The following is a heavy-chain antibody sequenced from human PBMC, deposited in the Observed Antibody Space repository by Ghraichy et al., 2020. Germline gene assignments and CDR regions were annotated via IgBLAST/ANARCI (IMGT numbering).Heavy chain of an antibody. CDR1: GFSFSDYW. V-gene: IGHV3-7*01. J-gene: IGHJ4*02. Sequence: GGSLRLSCAASGFSFSDYWMTWVRQAPGKGLEWVANIREDGSEKHYVDSVKGRFTISRNNAKKSLYLQMNSLTVEDTALYYCARMSRYFDWFLTLNYWGQGTLVTVSS. CDR2: IREDGSEK. CDR3: ARMSRYFDWFLTLNY. D-gene: IGHD3-9*01.